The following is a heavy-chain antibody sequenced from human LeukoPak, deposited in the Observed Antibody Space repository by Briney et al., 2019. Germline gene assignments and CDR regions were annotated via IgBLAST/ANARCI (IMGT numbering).Heavy chain of an antibody. V-gene: IGHV4-59*01. D-gene: IGHD6-19*01. Sequence: SETLSLTCTVSGGSISSYYWSWIRQPPGKGLEWIGYIYYSGSTNYNPSLKSRVTISVDTSKNQFSLKLSSVTAADTAVYYCARDRLHSSGWYSTDYWGQGTLVTVSS. CDR3: ARDRLHSSGWYSTDY. CDR1: GGSISSYY. CDR2: IYYSGST. J-gene: IGHJ4*02.